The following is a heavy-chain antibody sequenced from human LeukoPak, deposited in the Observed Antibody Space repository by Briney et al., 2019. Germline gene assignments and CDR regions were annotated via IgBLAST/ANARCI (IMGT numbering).Heavy chain of an antibody. V-gene: IGHV2-5*02. Sequence: SAPTLVKPTQTLTLTCTFSGFSLSTSGPGVGLIRHPPGKALEGLAIIYWDDDKRYSPSLKSRLTITNDPSKSQVVLTMTTMDPVATATYCCAHRPTTGKWFDPWGQGTLVTVSS. D-gene: IGHD4-17*01. CDR2: IYWDDDK. CDR1: GFSLSTSGPG. J-gene: IGHJ5*02. CDR3: AHRPTTGKWFDP.